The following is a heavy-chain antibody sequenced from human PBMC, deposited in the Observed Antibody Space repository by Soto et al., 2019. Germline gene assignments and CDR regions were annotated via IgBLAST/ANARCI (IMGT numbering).Heavy chain of an antibody. V-gene: IGHV1-69*01. D-gene: IGHD5-12*01. Sequence: QVQLVQSGAKVKEPGSSVKVSCKASGGGNLRDYRTTWVRRAPGQGLEWMGGIIPKLGSANYAQKFQGRVTITADESTNSVYMELRSLRSDDTAVYYCVRGGEGYNFGAVYWGQGTPVTVSS. CDR3: VRGGEGYNFGAVY. CDR1: GGGNLRDYR. CDR2: IIPKLGSA. J-gene: IGHJ4*02.